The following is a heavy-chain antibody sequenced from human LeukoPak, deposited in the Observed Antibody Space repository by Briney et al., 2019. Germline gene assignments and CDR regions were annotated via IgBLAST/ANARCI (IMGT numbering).Heavy chain of an antibody. V-gene: IGHV1-69*04. CDR3: ARGGVPKGGTNNHYDHSNWFDP. J-gene: IGHJ5*02. CDR1: GGTFSSYA. D-gene: IGHD1-26*01. Sequence: SVKVSRMASGGTFSSYAISWVRQAPGQGLEWMGRIIPILGIANYAQKFQGRVTITADKSTSTAYMELSSLRSEDTAVYYCARGGVPKGGTNNHYDHSNWFDPWGQGTLVTVSS. CDR2: IIPILGIA.